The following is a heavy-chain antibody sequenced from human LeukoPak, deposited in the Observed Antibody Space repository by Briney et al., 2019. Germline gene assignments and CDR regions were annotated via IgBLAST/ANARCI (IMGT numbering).Heavy chain of an antibody. Sequence: GGSLRLSCAASGFTFSSYAMNWIRQAPGKGLEWVASVSSSSYIYYADSVKGRFTISRDNAKNSLYLQMNSLRAEDTAVYYCARGRNSSSWVFDYWGQGTLVTVSS. CDR1: GFTFSSYA. CDR2: VSSSSYI. V-gene: IGHV3-21*01. CDR3: ARGRNSSSWVFDY. J-gene: IGHJ4*02. D-gene: IGHD6-13*01.